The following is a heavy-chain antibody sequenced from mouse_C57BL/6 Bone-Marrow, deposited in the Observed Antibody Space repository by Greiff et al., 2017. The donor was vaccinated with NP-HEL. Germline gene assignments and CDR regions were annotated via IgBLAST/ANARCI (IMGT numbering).Heavy chain of an antibody. J-gene: IGHJ4*01. CDR3: ARGIITTVVARDYAMDY. Sequence: VQLQQSGAELVRPGASVKLSCKASGYTFTDYYINWVKQRPGQGLEWIARIYPGSGNTYYNEKFKGKATLTAEKSSSTAYMQLSSLTSEDSAVYFCARGIITTVVARDYAMDYWGQGTSVTVSS. V-gene: IGHV1-76*01. CDR1: GYTFTDYY. CDR2: IYPGSGNT. D-gene: IGHD1-1*01.